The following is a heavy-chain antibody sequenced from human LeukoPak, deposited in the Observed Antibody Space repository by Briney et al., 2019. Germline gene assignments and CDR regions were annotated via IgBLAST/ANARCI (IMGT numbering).Heavy chain of an antibody. CDR1: GYTFTSYY. D-gene: IGHD1-26*01. V-gene: IGHV1-46*03. CDR2: INPSGGST. J-gene: IGHJ3*02. Sequence: ASVKVSCKASGYTFTSYYMHWVRQAPGQGLEWMGIINPSGGSTSYAQKFQGRVTMTRDTSTSTVYMELSSLRSEDTAVYYCATRQRSGSYYTAFDIWGQGTMVTVSS. CDR3: ATRQRSGSYYTAFDI.